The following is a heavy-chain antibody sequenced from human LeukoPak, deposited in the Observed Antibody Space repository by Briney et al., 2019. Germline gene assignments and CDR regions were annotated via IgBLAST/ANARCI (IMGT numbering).Heavy chain of an antibody. Sequence: GGSLRLSCAASGFTFSSYEMNWVRQAPGKGLGWVSYITSIGSTIYYADSVKGRFTISRDNAKNSLYLQMNSLRAEDTAVYYCARAAGEYYDILTGYYPLSDHWGQGTLVTVSS. D-gene: IGHD3-9*01. CDR2: ITSIGSTI. J-gene: IGHJ4*02. V-gene: IGHV3-48*03. CDR1: GFTFSSYE. CDR3: ARAAGEYYDILTGYYPLSDH.